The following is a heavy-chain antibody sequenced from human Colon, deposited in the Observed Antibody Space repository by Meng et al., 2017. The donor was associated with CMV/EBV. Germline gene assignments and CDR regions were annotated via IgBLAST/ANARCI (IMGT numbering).Heavy chain of an antibody. CDR1: GGSISTYY. CDR3: ARADGDYIDY. Sequence: LSCTVSGGSISTYYWSWIRQPPGKGLDWIGYIYYSGTTNYNPSLKSRVTVSVDTSKKQFSLRLSSVTAADTAVYYCARADGDYIDYWGQGTLVTVSS. CDR2: IYYSGTT. V-gene: IGHV4-59*01. J-gene: IGHJ4*02. D-gene: IGHD4-17*01.